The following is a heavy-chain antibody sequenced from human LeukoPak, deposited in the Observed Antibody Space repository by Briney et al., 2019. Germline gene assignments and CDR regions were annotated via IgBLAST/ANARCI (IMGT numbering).Heavy chain of an antibody. CDR1: GFTFSSYW. D-gene: IGHD4-17*01. CDR2: ISYNGAVK. Sequence: GGSLRLSCAASGFTFSSYWMSWVRQAPGKGLEWVAVISYNGAVKNYAESVRGRFTISRDDSKNTLYLQMDSLRTEDTAVYYCARDPLQGYGDYFDYWGQGTLVTVSS. CDR3: ARDPLQGYGDYFDY. J-gene: IGHJ4*02. V-gene: IGHV3-30*03.